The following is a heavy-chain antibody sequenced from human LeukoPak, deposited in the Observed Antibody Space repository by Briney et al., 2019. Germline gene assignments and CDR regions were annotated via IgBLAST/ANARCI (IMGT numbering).Heavy chain of an antibody. CDR2: ISSSSSYI. V-gene: IGHV3-21*01. Sequence: ETLSLTCTVSGGSISSSGCYWGWIRQPPGKGLEWVSSISSSSSYIYYADSVKGRFTISRDNAKNSLYLQMNSLRAEDTAVYYCARDLPAPAGGHSIVVVVAARHPYYYYGMDVWGQGTTVTVSS. D-gene: IGHD2-15*01. CDR3: ARDLPAPAGGHSIVVVVAARHPYYYYGMDV. CDR1: GGSISSSG. J-gene: IGHJ6*02.